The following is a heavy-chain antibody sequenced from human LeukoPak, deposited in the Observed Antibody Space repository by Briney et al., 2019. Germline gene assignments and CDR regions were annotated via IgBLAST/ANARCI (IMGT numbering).Heavy chain of an antibody. CDR2: IYYSGGT. D-gene: IGHD5-24*01. V-gene: IGHV4-59*08. CDR1: GDSISSYY. CDR3: ARHVTISGPYDASDI. Sequence: SETLSLTCTVSGDSISSYYWSWIRQPPGKGLEWIGYIYYSGGTDYNPSLKSRVTISVDTSKNQFSLKLRSVTAADTAVYYCARHVTISGPYDASDIWGQGTMVAVSS. J-gene: IGHJ3*02.